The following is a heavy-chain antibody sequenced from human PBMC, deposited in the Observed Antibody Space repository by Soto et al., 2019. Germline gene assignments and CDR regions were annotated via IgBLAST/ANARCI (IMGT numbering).Heavy chain of an antibody. J-gene: IGHJ4*02. Sequence: SVKVSCKASGGTFSTSTISWLRQAPGQGLEWMGGITPIFGTASFAQKFQGRVTITADESTSTAYMELSSLRSEDTAMYYCARDGTLYDSSGYYYLYWGQGTLVTVSS. D-gene: IGHD3-22*01. V-gene: IGHV1-69*13. CDR3: ARDGTLYDSSGYYYLY. CDR2: ITPIFGTA. CDR1: GGTFSTST.